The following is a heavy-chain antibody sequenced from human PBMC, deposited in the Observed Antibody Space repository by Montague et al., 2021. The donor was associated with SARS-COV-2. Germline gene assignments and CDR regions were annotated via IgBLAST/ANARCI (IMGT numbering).Heavy chain of an antibody. CDR2: ISSRGDHI. J-gene: IGHJ4*02. CDR3: ATDRRPDSDGSGSLDN. Sequence: SLRLSYAASGFSFSSYETNWVRQAPGKGLEWLSYISSRGDHIYYTDSVKGRFTVSRDNAGSSLFLQIDSLRVEDTAVYYCATDRRPDSDGSGSLDNWGQGTLVTVSS. V-gene: IGHV3-48*03. D-gene: IGHD3-10*01. CDR1: GFSFSSYE.